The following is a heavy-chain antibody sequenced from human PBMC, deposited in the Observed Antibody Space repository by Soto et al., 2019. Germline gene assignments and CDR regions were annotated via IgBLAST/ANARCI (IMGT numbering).Heavy chain of an antibody. Sequence: QLQLRESGPGLVKPSETLSLTCTVSGDSISSSRYYWGWVRQPPGKGLEWIGSIYYRGSTYYSPSLKSRVTISVDTSKNQFSLKLSSVTAADTAVYYCARHLHPTTGYCPSTSCYHFDYWGQGTLVTVSS. J-gene: IGHJ4*02. CDR2: IYYRGST. CDR3: ARHLHPTTGYCPSTSCYHFDY. D-gene: IGHD2-2*01. V-gene: IGHV4-39*01. CDR1: GDSISSSRYY.